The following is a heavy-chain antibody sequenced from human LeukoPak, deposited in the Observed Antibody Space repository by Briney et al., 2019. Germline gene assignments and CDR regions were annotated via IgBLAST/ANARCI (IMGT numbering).Heavy chain of an antibody. CDR2: MNPNSGNT. CDR1: GGTFSSYA. CDR3: ASRIAVAGTSDY. V-gene: IGHV1-8*02. D-gene: IGHD6-19*01. J-gene: IGHJ4*02. Sequence: ASVKVSCKASGGTFSSYAISWVQQATGQGLEWMGWMNPNSGNTGYAQKFQGRVTMTRNISISTAYMELSSLTSEDTAVYYCASRIAVAGTSDYWGQGTLVTVSS.